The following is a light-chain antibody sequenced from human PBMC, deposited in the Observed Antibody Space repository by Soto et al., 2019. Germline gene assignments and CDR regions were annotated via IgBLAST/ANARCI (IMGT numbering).Light chain of an antibody. Sequence: EIVMTQSPATLSVSPGERATLSCRASQSVSSNLAWYQQIPGQAPRLLIYGASTRATGIPARFSGSGSGTEFTLTISSLQSEDFAVYYCQQYGSSRWTFGQGTKVDIK. V-gene: IGKV3-15*01. J-gene: IGKJ1*01. CDR1: QSVSSN. CDR3: QQYGSSRWT. CDR2: GAS.